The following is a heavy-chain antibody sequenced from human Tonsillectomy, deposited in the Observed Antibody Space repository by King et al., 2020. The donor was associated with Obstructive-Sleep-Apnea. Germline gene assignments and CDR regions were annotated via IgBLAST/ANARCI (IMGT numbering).Heavy chain of an antibody. J-gene: IGHJ1*01. Sequence: QLVQSGAEVKKPGASVKVSCKASGYTFTSYGISWVRHAPAQGLEWMGCISAYNGNTNYAQKLQGRVTMTTDTSTSTAYMELRSLRSDDTAVYYCARGGYYYDSSTAEYFQHWGQGTLVTVSS. CDR3: ARGGYYYDSSTAEYFQH. V-gene: IGHV1-18*04. CDR1: GYTFTSYG. CDR2: ISAYNGNT. D-gene: IGHD3-22*01.